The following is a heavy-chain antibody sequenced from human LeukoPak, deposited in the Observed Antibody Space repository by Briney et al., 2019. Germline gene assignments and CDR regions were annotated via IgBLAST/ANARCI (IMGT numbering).Heavy chain of an antibody. J-gene: IGHJ4*02. CDR2: INPNSGGT. D-gene: IGHD4-17*01. CDR3: ARVEHYGDYFDY. V-gene: IGHV1-2*02. Sequence: ASVKVSCKASGYTFTGYYMHWVRQAPGQGLEWMGWINPNSGGTNYAQKFQGRVTMTRDTSISPAYMELSRLRSDDTAVYYCARVEHYGDYFDYWGQGTLVTVSS. CDR1: GYTFTGYY.